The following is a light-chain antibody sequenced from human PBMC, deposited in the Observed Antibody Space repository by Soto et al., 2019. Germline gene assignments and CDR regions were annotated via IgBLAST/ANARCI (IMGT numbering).Light chain of an antibody. Sequence: EIVMTQSPATLSVSPGERATLSCRASQSVSSNLAWYQQKPGQAPRLLIYGASTRATGIPARFSGSGSGTEFTLTLSSLQYEDFAVYYCQQYNNWLRTFGQGTKVEI. CDR3: QQYNNWLRT. V-gene: IGKV3-15*01. CDR1: QSVSSN. J-gene: IGKJ1*01. CDR2: GAS.